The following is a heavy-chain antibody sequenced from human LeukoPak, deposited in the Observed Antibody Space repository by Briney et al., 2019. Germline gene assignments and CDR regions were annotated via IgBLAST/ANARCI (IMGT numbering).Heavy chain of an antibody. CDR1: GFTFSNYG. Sequence: PGRCLRLSCAASGFTFSNYGMHWVRQAPGKGLEWVAVISYDGSNKYYADSVKGRFTISRDNSKNTLYLQMNSLRAEDTAVYYCAKDRRGYYFDYWGQGTLVTVPS. CDR2: ISYDGSNK. CDR3: AKDRRGYYFDY. V-gene: IGHV3-30*18. J-gene: IGHJ4*02. D-gene: IGHD3-10*01.